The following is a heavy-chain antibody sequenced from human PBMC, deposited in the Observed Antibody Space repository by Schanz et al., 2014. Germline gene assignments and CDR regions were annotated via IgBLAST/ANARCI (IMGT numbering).Heavy chain of an antibody. Sequence: VQLVDSGGGLVKPGGSLRLSCAASGFIFSNSWMSWVRQAPGKGLEWGAVISHDGSKKYYADSVKGRFTISRDSSKNTLYLLLNSLRADDTAVYYCAKDLYNYGIFDSWGQGTLVTVSS. CDR2: ISHDGSKK. CDR3: AKDLYNYGIFDS. CDR1: GFIFSNSW. V-gene: IGHV3-30*18. J-gene: IGHJ5*01. D-gene: IGHD3-16*01.